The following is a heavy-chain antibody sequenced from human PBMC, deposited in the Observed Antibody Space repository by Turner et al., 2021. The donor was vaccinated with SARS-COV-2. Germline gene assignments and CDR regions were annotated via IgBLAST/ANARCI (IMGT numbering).Heavy chain of an antibody. D-gene: IGHD1-26*01. V-gene: IGHV4-39*01. J-gene: IGHJ4*02. CDR3: ARHSPELRGDYFDY. CDR1: GGSISSSSYY. Sequence: QLQLQESGPGLVKPSETLSLTCTVSGGSISSSSYYWGWIRQPPGKGLEWIGSIYYSGSTKYNPSLKSRVTLSVDTSKNQFSLKLSSVTAADTAVYYCARHSPELRGDYFDYWGQGTLVTVSS. CDR2: IYYSGST.